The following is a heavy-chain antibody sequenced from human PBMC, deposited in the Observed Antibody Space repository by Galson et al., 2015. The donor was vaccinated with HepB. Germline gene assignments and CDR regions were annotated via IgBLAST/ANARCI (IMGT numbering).Heavy chain of an antibody. CDR2: ISSSRSSI. V-gene: IGHV3-11*01. Sequence: SLRLSCATAGFSFSDYYMSWIRQAPGKGLEWVSYISSSRSSIYYADSVKGRFTISRDYAKNPLYLQMNSLSAEDTAVYYCARARIVVAGSIYMGVWGKGTTVIVSS. CDR1: GFSFSDYY. J-gene: IGHJ6*03. D-gene: IGHD6-19*01. CDR3: ARARIVVAGSIYMGV.